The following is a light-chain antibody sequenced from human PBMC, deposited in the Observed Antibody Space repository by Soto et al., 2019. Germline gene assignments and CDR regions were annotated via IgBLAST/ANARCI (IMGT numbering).Light chain of an antibody. CDR1: QSVSTN. CDR3: QQYNTWLSLT. Sequence: EIVMTQFPATLSVSPGERSTLSCRASQSVSTNLAWYQQTPCQAPRLLIYDPSTRATGIPARLSGSGSGTDFTLTISSLQYEDFATYYCQQYNTWLSLTFGGGTKVDIK. J-gene: IGKJ4*01. V-gene: IGKV3-15*01. CDR2: DPS.